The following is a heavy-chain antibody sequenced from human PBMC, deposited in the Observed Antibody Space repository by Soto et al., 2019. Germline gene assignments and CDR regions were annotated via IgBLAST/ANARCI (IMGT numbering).Heavy chain of an antibody. V-gene: IGHV4-38-2*01. Sequence: PSENLSLTCAVSGYSISSGYYWGWLRQPPGKRLEWIGSIYHGGSTYYSPSLNSRATLAIDMTNNHDSLRLDSVTAGDTAAYYCARVGPWVPYFYDSSPCTSENWFDPWSQGTLVTVSS. J-gene: IGHJ5*02. CDR1: GYSISSGYY. CDR2: IYHGGST. D-gene: IGHD3-22*01. CDR3: ARVGPWVPYFYDSSPCTSENWFDP.